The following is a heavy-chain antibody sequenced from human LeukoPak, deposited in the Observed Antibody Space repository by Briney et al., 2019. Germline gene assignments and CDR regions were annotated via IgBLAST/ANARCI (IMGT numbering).Heavy chain of an antibody. J-gene: IGHJ4*02. V-gene: IGHV4-59*01. D-gene: IGHD3-10*01. CDR1: GGSISSYY. CDR2: IYYSGST. CDR3: ARTDPYGHLAY. Sequence: SETLSLTCTVTGGSISSYYWSWIRQPPGKGLEWIGYIYYSGSTNYNPSLKSRVTISVDTSKNQFSLQLSSVTAADTAAYYCARTDPYGHLAYWCQGTLVTVSS.